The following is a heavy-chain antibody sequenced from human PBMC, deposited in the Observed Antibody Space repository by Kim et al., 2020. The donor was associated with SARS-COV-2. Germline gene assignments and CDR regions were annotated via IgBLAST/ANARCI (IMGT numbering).Heavy chain of an antibody. J-gene: IGHJ4*02. Sequence: SNTIFADSVMGRFTISRDNAKNTLYLQMNSLRAEDTAVYYCARTSNRGFDNWGQGTLVTVSS. D-gene: IGHD3-16*01. V-gene: IGHV3-74*01. CDR3: ARTSNRGFDN. CDR2: SNT.